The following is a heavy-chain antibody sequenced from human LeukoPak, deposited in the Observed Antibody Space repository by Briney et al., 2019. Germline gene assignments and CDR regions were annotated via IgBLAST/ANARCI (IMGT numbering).Heavy chain of an antibody. CDR1: GGSISSHY. J-gene: IGHJ6*03. CDR3: ARVWSSGSWYYYYRDV. V-gene: IGHV4-59*11. Sequence: SETLSLTCTVSGGSISSHYWSWIRQPPGKGLEWIGYIYYSGSTNYNPSLKSRVTISVDTSKNQFSLKLSSVTAADTAVYYCARVWSSGSWYYYYRDVWGKGTTVTVSS. D-gene: IGHD6-19*01. CDR2: IYYSGST.